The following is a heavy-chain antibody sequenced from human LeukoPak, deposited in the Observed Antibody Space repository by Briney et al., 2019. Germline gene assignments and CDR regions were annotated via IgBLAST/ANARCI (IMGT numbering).Heavy chain of an antibody. Sequence: QPGGSLRLACAVSGFPLSSYWMHWVRQAPGKGLVWVSRINDGGSSRTYADSVKGRFTISRDNAKNTLYLQMNSLRAEDTAVYYCAREMYSSGYYLPVWGQGTLVTVSS. V-gene: IGHV3-74*01. D-gene: IGHD6-19*01. CDR3: AREMYSSGYYLPV. CDR2: INDGGSSR. CDR1: GFPLSSYW. J-gene: IGHJ4*02.